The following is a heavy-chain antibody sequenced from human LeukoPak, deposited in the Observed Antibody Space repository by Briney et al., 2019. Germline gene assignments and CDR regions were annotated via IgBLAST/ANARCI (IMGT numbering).Heavy chain of an antibody. Sequence: PGGSLRLSCAASGFTFSSYSMNWVRQAPGKGLEWVSSISSSSYIYYADSVKGRFTISRDNAKNSLYLQMNSLRAEDTAVYYCARVRKANNGRYFDHWGQGTLVTVSS. CDR2: ISSSSYI. V-gene: IGHV3-21*01. CDR1: GFTFSSYS. D-gene: IGHD1-14*01. J-gene: IGHJ4*02. CDR3: ARVRKANNGRYFDH.